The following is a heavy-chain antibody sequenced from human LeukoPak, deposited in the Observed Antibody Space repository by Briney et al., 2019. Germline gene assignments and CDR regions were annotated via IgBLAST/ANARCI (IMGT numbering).Heavy chain of an antibody. D-gene: IGHD4-23*01. CDR1: GFTFSSYA. CDR3: ARGYGGNPLDY. J-gene: IGHJ4*02. V-gene: IGHV3-30*04. Sequence: GGSLRLSCAASGFTFSSYAMHWVRQAPGKGLEWVAVISYDGSNKYYADSVKGRFTISRDNSENTLYLQMNSLRAEDTAVYYCARGYGGNPLDYWGQGTLVTVSS. CDR2: ISYDGSNK.